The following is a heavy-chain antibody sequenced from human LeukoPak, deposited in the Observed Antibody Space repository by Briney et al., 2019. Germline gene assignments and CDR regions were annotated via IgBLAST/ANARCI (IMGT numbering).Heavy chain of an antibody. V-gene: IGHV4-4*07. J-gene: IGHJ4*02. Sequence: SETLSLTCTVSGGSLSRNYWSWIRQPAGEGLEWIGRIYGSGSTNYNPSLTSRVTMSLDTSQNQISLKVRSVTAADTAVYYCARDYEEDFWSGCLGYWGQGTLVTVSS. CDR2: IYGSGST. CDR3: ARDYEEDFWSGCLGY. CDR1: GGSLSRNY. D-gene: IGHD3-3*01.